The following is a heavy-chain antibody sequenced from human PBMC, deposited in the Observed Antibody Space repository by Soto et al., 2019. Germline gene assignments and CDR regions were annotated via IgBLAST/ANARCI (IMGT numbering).Heavy chain of an antibody. CDR1: GFTFSSYW. Sequence: GGSLRLSCAASGFTFSSYWMSWVRQAPGKGLEWVANIKQDGSEKYYVDSVKGRFTISRDNAKNSLYLQMNSLRAEDTAVYYCARGSSSWYSFRELDYWGQGTLVT. D-gene: IGHD6-13*01. J-gene: IGHJ4*02. V-gene: IGHV3-7*04. CDR2: IKQDGSEK. CDR3: ARGSSSWYSFRELDY.